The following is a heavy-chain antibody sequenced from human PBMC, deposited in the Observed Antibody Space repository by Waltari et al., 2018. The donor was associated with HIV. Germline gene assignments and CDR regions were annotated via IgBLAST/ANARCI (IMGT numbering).Heavy chain of an antibody. Sequence: EVQLVESGGGLVQPGGSLRLSCAASGSTPSGPWMHWVRQAPGKGLVWVSRIKSDGSITSYADSVKGRFTISRDNAKNMMYLQMNSLRVEDTAVYHCARSDWFDPWGQGTLVTVSS. J-gene: IGHJ5*02. CDR2: IKSDGSIT. CDR3: ARSDWFDP. CDR1: GSTPSGPW. V-gene: IGHV3-74*01.